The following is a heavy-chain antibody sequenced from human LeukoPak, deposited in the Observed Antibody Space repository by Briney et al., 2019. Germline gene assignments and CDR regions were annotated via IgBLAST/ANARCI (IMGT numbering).Heavy chain of an antibody. J-gene: IGHJ4*02. CDR1: GFTVSSNY. V-gene: IGHV3-53*01. Sequence: PGGSLRLSCAASGFTVSSNYMTWVRQTPGKGLEWVSVIYSGGSTYYADSVKGRFTISRDNSKNTLYLQMNSLRAEDTAVYYCAKDSWSTIFGVVIMDLDYWGQGTLVTVSS. CDR3: AKDSWSTIFGVVIMDLDY. D-gene: IGHD3-3*01. CDR2: IYSGGST.